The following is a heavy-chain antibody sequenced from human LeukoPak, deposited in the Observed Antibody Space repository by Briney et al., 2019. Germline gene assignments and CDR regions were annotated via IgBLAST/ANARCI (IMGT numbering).Heavy chain of an antibody. J-gene: IGHJ4*02. V-gene: IGHV4-38-2*01. CDR1: GYSIRSGDY. Sequence: KPSETLSLTCAVSGYSIRSGDYWGWIRQSPGKGLEWIGSIYHSGSTHYNPSLKSRVTISVDTSKNQFSLMLSSVTAADTAVYYCARNRSLTTTPGFDHWGQGTPVTVSS. D-gene: IGHD4-11*01. CDR2: IYHSGST. CDR3: ARNRSLTTTPGFDH.